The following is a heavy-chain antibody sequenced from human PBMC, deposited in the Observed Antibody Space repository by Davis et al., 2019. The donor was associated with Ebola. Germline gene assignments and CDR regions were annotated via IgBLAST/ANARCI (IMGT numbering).Heavy chain of an antibody. CDR2: MNPNSGNT. J-gene: IGHJ4*02. CDR3: ARAPTWSQINYYCFDY. D-gene: IGHD3-10*01. CDR1: GYTFSSYD. V-gene: IGHV1-8*01. Sequence: ASVKVSCKASGYTFSSYDINWVRQATGQGLEWMGWMNPNSGNTGYAQEFQGRVTMTRNTSISTAYMELSSLRSEDTAIYYCARAPTWSQINYYCFDYWGQGTLVTVSS.